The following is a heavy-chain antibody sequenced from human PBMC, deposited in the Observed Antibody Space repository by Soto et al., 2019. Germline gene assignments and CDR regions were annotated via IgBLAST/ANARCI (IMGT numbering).Heavy chain of an antibody. J-gene: IGHJ3*02. CDR2: VSGSGGST. Sequence: EVQLLASGGGLVQPGGSLRLSCAASGFTFSSYAISWVRQAPGKGLEWVSAVSGSGGSTYYADSVKGRFTISRDNSKNTLYLQMNSLRAEDTAVYYCAKGAHYDFWSGYRIDAFDIWGQGTMVTVSS. CDR3: AKGAHYDFWSGYRIDAFDI. D-gene: IGHD3-3*01. V-gene: IGHV3-23*01. CDR1: GFTFSSYA.